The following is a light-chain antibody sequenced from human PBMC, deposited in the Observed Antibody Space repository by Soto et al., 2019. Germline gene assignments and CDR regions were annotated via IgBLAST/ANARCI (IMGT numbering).Light chain of an antibody. J-gene: IGKJ4*01. Sequence: DNQMTQTPSSVSASVGDRVTSTCRASQSISSYLSWYQQKPGTAPKLLIYAASNLQSGVPSRFSGSGSGTDFTLTISGLQPEDSATYYCQETYNIPLTFGGGTKVEIK. CDR1: QSISSY. V-gene: IGKV1-39*01. CDR2: AAS. CDR3: QETYNIPLT.